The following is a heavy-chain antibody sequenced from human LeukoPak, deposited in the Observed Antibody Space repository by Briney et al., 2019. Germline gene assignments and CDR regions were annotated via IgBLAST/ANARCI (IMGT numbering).Heavy chain of an antibody. CDR2: ISYDGSNK. V-gene: IGHV3-30*18. J-gene: IGHJ4*02. CDR1: GFTFSSYG. D-gene: IGHD5-18*01. CDR3: AKVQNRGIQLWSDFDY. Sequence: GGSLRLSCAASGFTFSSYGMHWVRQAPGKGLEWVAVISYDGSNKYYADSVKGRFTISRDNSKNTQYLQMNSLRAEDTAEYYCAKVQNRGIQLWSDFDYWGQGTLVTVSS.